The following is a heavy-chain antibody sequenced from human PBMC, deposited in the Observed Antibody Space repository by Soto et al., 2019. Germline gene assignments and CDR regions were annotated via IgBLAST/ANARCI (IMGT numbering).Heavy chain of an antibody. CDR2: ISGSGGST. V-gene: IGHV3-23*01. CDR3: AKDRGLVTIFGVVIPLSDY. Sequence: EVQLLESGGGLVQPGGSLRLSCAASGFTFSSYAMSWVRQAPGKGLEWVSAISGSGGSTYYADSVKGRFTISRDNSKNTLYLQMNSLRAEDTAVYYCAKDRGLVTIFGVVIPLSDYWGQGTLVTVSS. CDR1: GFTFSSYA. D-gene: IGHD3-3*01. J-gene: IGHJ4*02.